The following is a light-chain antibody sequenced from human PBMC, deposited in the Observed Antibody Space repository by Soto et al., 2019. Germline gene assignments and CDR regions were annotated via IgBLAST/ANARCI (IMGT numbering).Light chain of an antibody. J-gene: IGKJ4*01. CDR3: PQYDNLPLT. CDR2: DAS. Sequence: DIRMTQSPSSLSASVGDRVTITCQASQDISNYLNWYQQKPGKAPKLLIYDASNLETGVPSRFSGSGSGTDFTFTISSLQPEDIATYYCPQYDNLPLTFGGGTKVEIK. CDR1: QDISNY. V-gene: IGKV1-33*01.